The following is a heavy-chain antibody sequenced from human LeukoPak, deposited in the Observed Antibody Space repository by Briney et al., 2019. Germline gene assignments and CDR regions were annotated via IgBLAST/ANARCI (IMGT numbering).Heavy chain of an antibody. V-gene: IGHV1-2*02. CDR1: GYTFTCYY. CDR3: ARDRYSGSGERFDH. D-gene: IGHD6-13*01. CDR2: INPNSGGT. Sequence: ASVTVSCKASGYTFTCYYMHWVRQAPGQGLEWMGWINPNSGGTKYAQKFQGRVTMTTDTSITTAYMEVNRLRSDDTAAYYCARDRYSGSGERFDHWGQGTLVTVSS. J-gene: IGHJ4*02.